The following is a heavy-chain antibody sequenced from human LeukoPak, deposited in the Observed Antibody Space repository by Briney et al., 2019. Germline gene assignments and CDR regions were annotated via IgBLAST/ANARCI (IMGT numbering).Heavy chain of an antibody. CDR2: ISAYNGNT. Sequence: ASVKVSCEASGYAFTSYGISWVRQAPGQGLEWMGWISAYNGNTNYAQKLQGRVTMTTDTSTSTAYMELRSLRSDDTALYYCARDPDLGYYDSSGGFDPWGQGTLVTVSS. D-gene: IGHD3-22*01. J-gene: IGHJ5*02. CDR3: ARDPDLGYYDSSGGFDP. CDR1: GYAFTSYG. V-gene: IGHV1-18*01.